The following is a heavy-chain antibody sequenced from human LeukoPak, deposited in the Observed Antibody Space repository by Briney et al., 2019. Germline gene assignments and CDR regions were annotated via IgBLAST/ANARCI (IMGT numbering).Heavy chain of an antibody. D-gene: IGHD6-19*01. CDR3: ARARSGWYLGQFDY. J-gene: IGHJ4*02. Sequence: GGSLRLSCVVSGFTFSSYAMHWVRQAPGKGLGWVAVISYDGSNKYYADSVKGRFSISRYNSKNTLYVQMNSLRPEVTAVYYCARARSGWYLGQFDYWGQGALVTVSS. V-gene: IGHV3-30*04. CDR2: ISYDGSNK. CDR1: GFTFSSYA.